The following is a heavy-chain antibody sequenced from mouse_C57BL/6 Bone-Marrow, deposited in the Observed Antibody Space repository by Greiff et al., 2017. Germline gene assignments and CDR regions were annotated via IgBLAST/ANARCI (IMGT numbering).Heavy chain of an antibody. V-gene: IGHV1-69*01. J-gene: IGHJ3*01. CDR3: ARDYGFAY. Sequence: VKLQQPGAELVMPGASVKLSCKASGYTFTSYWMHWVKQRPGQGLEWIGEIDPSDSYTNYNQKFKGKSTLTVDKSSSTAYMQLSSLTSEDSAVYYCARDYGFAYWGQGTLVTVSA. CDR2: IDPSDSYT. D-gene: IGHD1-1*01. CDR1: GYTFTSYW.